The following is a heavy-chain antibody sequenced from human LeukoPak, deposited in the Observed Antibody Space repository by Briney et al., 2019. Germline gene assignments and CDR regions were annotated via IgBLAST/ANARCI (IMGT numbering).Heavy chain of an antibody. CDR3: ARGRGGSLDY. V-gene: IGHV1-69*05. CDR1: GGTFSSYA. Sequence: SVKVSCKASGGTFSSYAISWVRQAPGQGLEWMGRIIPIFGTANYAQKFQGRVTNTTEESTSTANMELSSLRSEDTAVYYCARGRGGSLDYWGQGTLVTVSS. CDR2: IIPIFGTA. D-gene: IGHD3-10*01. J-gene: IGHJ4*02.